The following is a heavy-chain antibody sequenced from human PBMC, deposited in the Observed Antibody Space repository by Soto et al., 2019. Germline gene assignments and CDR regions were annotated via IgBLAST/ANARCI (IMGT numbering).Heavy chain of an antibody. CDR2: IYYSGST. J-gene: IGHJ6*02. Sequence: PSETLSLTCTVSGGSISSSSYYWGWIRQPPGKGLEWIGSIYYSGSTYYNPSLKSRVTISVDTSKNQFSLKLSSVTAADTAVYYCARRKVWFGDYVMDVWGQGTRVTFSS. CDR1: GGSISSSSYY. CDR3: ARRKVWFGDYVMDV. D-gene: IGHD3-10*01. V-gene: IGHV4-39*01.